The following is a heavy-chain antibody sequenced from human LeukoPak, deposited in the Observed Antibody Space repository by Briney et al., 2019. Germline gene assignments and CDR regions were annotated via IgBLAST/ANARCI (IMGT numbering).Heavy chain of an antibody. CDR3: AKTPYGSGIPYFDY. CDR2: ISGSGGST. D-gene: IGHD3-10*01. J-gene: IGHJ4*02. Sequence: GGTLRLSCAASGFTFSSYGMSWVRQAPGKGLEWVSAISGSGGSTYYADSVKGRFTISRDNSKNTVYLQMNSLRAEDTAVYYCAKTPYGSGIPYFDYWGQGTLVTVSS. V-gene: IGHV3-23*01. CDR1: GFTFSSYG.